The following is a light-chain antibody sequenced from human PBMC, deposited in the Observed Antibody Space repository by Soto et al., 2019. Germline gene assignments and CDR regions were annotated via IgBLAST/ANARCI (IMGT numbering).Light chain of an antibody. CDR2: AAS. V-gene: IGKV1-39*01. CDR3: QQSYSTPV. CDR1: QSISSY. J-gene: IGKJ2*01. Sequence: DIQMTQSPSSLSASVGDRVTITCRASQSISSYLNWYQQKPGKAPKLLIYAASSLQSGVPSRFSGSGSETYFTLTISRLQPEDFATYYCQQSYSTPVFGQGTKLEIK.